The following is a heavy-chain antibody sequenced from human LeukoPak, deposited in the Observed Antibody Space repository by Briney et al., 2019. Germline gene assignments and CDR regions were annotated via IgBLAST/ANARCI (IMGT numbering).Heavy chain of an antibody. J-gene: IGHJ3*02. V-gene: IGHV1-8*03. Sequence: VASVKVSCKASGYTFTIYDINWVRQATGQGLEWMGWMNPNSGNTGYAQKFQGRVTITRNTSISTAYMELSSLRSEDTAVYYCASHRGLLYAFDIWGQGTMVTVSS. CDR2: MNPNSGNT. D-gene: IGHD1-26*01. CDR3: ASHRGLLYAFDI. CDR1: GYTFTIYD.